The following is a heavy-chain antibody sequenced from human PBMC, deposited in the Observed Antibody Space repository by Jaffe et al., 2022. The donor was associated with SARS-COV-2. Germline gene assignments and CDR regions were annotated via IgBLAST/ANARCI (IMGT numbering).Heavy chain of an antibody. CDR3: AKAGTFSGWSEDYFDY. CDR2: ISWNSGSI. J-gene: IGHJ4*02. V-gene: IGHV3-9*01. D-gene: IGHD6-19*01. Sequence: EVQLVESGGGLVQPGRSLRLSCAASGFTFDDYAMHWVRQAPGKGLEWVSGISWNSGSIGYADSVKGRFTISRDNAKNSLYLQMNSLRAEDTALYYCAKAGTFSGWSEDYFDYWGQGTLVTVSS. CDR1: GFTFDDYA.